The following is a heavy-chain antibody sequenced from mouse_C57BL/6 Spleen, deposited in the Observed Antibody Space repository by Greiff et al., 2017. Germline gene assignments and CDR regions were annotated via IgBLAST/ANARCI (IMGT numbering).Heavy chain of an antibody. Sequence: QVQLQQSGPELVKPGASVTISCKASGYAFSSSWMNWVKQRPGQGLEWIGRIYPGDGDTNYNGKFKGKATLTADKSSSTAYMQLSSLTSEDSAVYFCARAPLYYYEDMDDWGQGTSVTVSS. CDR2: IYPGDGDT. CDR1: GYAFSSSW. CDR3: ARAPLYYYEDMDD. D-gene: IGHD1-1*01. J-gene: IGHJ4*01. V-gene: IGHV1-82*01.